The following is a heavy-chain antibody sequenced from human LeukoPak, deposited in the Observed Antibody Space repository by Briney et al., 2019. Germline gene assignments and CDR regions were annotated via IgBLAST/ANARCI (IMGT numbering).Heavy chain of an antibody. J-gene: IGHJ4*02. V-gene: IGHV3-30*04. Sequence: GGSLRLSCAASGFTFSCYAMHWVRQAPGKGLEWVAVISYDGSNKYYADSVKGRFTISRDNSKNTLYLQMNSLRAEDTAVYYCAKDAGGDYYDSSGYYYIDQRHFDYWGQGTLVTVSS. CDR2: ISYDGSNK. CDR1: GFTFSCYA. CDR3: AKDAGGDYYDSSGYYYIDQRHFDY. D-gene: IGHD3-22*01.